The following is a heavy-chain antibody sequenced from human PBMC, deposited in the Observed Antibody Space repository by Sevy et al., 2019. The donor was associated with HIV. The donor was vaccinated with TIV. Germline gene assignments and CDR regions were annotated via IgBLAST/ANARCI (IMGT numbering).Heavy chain of an antibody. V-gene: IGHV1-3*01. CDR1: GYTFTSYA. J-gene: IGHJ6*02. D-gene: IGHD2-15*01. CDR3: ARGSRVAATLLYYYYGMDV. CDR2: INAGNGKT. Sequence: ASVKVSCKASGYTFTSYAMHWVRQAPGQRLEWMGWINAGNGKTKYSQKFQGRVTITRDTSASTAYMELSSLRSEDTAVYYCARGSRVAATLLYYYYGMDVWGQGTTVTVSS.